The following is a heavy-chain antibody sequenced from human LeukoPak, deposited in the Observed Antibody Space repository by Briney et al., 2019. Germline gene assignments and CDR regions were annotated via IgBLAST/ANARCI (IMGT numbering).Heavy chain of an antibody. CDR2: IYSSGST. CDR1: GGSISSYY. D-gene: IGHD5-24*01. J-gene: IGHJ4*02. CDR3: ARSRNGYNFPY. Sequence: SETLSLTCTVSGGSISSYYWSWIRQHPGKGLEWIGYIYSSGSTYYNPSLKSRVTILVDTSKNQFSLKLSSVTAADTAVYYCARSRNGYNFPYWGQGTLVTVSS. V-gene: IGHV4-59*06.